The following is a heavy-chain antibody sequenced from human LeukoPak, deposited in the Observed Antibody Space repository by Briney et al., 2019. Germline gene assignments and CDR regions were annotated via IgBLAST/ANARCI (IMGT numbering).Heavy chain of an antibody. CDR2: ISYDGSNK. Sequence: PGRSLRLSCAASGFTFSSYGMHWVRQAPGKGLEWVAVISYDGSNKYYADSVKGRFTISRDNSRNTLYLQMNSLRAEDTAVYYCAILLGSPLDDAFDIWGQGTMVTVSS. J-gene: IGHJ3*02. CDR1: GFTFSSYG. V-gene: IGHV3-30*03. CDR3: AILLGSPLDDAFDI. D-gene: IGHD3-10*01.